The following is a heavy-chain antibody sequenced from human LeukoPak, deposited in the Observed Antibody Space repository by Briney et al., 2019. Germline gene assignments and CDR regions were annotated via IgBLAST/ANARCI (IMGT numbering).Heavy chain of an antibody. D-gene: IGHD6-13*01. CDR1: GFTFSTYW. CDR2: IRQDGSKI. Sequence: GGSLRLSCAASGFTFSTYWMSWVRQAPGKGLEWVANIRQDGSKIYYVDSVKGRFTISRDNAKNSLYLQMNSLRAEDTAVYYCARDHSSSWAAEYFQHWGQGTLVTVSS. V-gene: IGHV3-7*01. CDR3: ARDHSSSWAAEYFQH. J-gene: IGHJ1*01.